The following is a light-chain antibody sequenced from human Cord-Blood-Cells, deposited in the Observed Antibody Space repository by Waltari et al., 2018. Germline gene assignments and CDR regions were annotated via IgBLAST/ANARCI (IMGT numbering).Light chain of an antibody. CDR1: QSVSSY. Sequence: EIVLTQSPATLSLSPGERVSQSVSSYLAWYQQKPGQAPRLLIYDASNRATGIPARFSGSGSGTDFTLTISSLEPEDFAVYYCQQRSNWGFLTFGGGTKVEIK. J-gene: IGKJ4*01. CDR2: DAS. CDR3: QQRSNWGFLT. V-gene: IGKV3-11*01.